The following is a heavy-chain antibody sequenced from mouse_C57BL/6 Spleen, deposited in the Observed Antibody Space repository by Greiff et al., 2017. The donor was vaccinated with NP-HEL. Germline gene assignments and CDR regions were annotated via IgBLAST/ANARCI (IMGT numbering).Heavy chain of an antibody. CDR2: IYPGSGST. CDR1: GYTFTGYW. D-gene: IGHD1-3*01. CDR3: ARSGIRRYAMDY. V-gene: IGHV1-55*01. Sequence: QVQLQQPGAELVKPGASVKMSCKASGYTFTGYWITWVKQRPGQGLEWIGDIYPGSGSTNYNEKFKSKATLTVDTSSSTAYMQLSSLTSEESAVYYCARSGIRRYAMDYWGQGTSVTVSS. J-gene: IGHJ4*01.